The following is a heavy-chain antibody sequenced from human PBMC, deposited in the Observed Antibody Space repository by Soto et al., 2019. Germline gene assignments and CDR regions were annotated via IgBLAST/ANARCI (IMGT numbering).Heavy chain of an antibody. CDR2: IRSKAYGGTT. Sequence: GGSLRLSCTASGFTFGDYAMSWSRQAPGKGLEWVGFIRSKAYGGTTEYAASVKGRLTISRDDSKSIAYLQMNSLKTEDTAVYYCTRIPKLRYFDWLLYSPDYWGQGTLVTVSS. CDR3: TRIPKLRYFDWLLYSPDY. D-gene: IGHD3-9*01. CDR1: GFTFGDYA. J-gene: IGHJ4*02. V-gene: IGHV3-49*03.